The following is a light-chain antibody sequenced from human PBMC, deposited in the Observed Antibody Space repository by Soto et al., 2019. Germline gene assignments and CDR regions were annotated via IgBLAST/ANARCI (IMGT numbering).Light chain of an antibody. V-gene: IGKV1-33*01. CDR3: QQYDDLAALT. J-gene: IGKJ4*01. Sequence: DIQMTQSPSSLSASVGDRVTITCQASQDIRDYLNWYQEKPGKAPKLLIYDASNLETGVSSRFIGSGSGTNFTLTISSLQPEDIATYFCQQYDDLAALTFGGGTKVEMK. CDR1: QDIRDY. CDR2: DAS.